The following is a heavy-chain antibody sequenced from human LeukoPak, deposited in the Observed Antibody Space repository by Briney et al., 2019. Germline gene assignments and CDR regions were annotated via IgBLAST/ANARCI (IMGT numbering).Heavy chain of an antibody. CDR2: IYYSGST. CDR3: ASGGYCSSTSCPFDY. CDR1: GGSISSYY. D-gene: IGHD2-2*01. V-gene: IGHV4-59*01. Sequence: PSETLSLTCTVSGGSISSYYWSWIRQPPGKGLEWIGYIYYSGSTNYNPSLESRVTISADTSKNQFSLKLSSVTAADTAVYYCASGGYCSSTSCPFDYWGQGTLVTVSS. J-gene: IGHJ4*02.